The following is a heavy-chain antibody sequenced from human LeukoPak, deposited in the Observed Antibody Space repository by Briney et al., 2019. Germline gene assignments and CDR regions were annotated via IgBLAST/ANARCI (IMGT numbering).Heavy chain of an antibody. CDR3: AKPLMYYYDSSGYYFPFDS. CDR2: ISGSGGDT. D-gene: IGHD3-22*01. Sequence: PGGSLRLSSAASGLTFSDYAMRWVRQAPGKGLEWVSTISGSGGDTYYADSVKGRFTISRDNSKNTLYLQMNSLRAEDTAVYYCAKPLMYYYDSSGYYFPFDSWGQGTLVTVSS. V-gene: IGHV3-23*01. J-gene: IGHJ4*02. CDR1: GLTFSDYA.